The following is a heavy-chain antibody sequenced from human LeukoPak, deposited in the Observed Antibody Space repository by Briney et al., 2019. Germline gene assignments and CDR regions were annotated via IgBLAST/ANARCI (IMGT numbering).Heavy chain of an antibody. CDR2: LSSSGSP. CDR3: ARGPYSYDSSGAFDI. D-gene: IGHD3-22*01. Sequence: PSQTLSLTCTVSGDSISSGDYYWSWIRQPAGRGLEWIGCLSSSGSPNYNPSLKSRVTISVDTSKNQFSLKLSSVTAADTAVYFCARGPYSYDSSGAFDIWGQGTMVTVSS. J-gene: IGHJ3*02. CDR1: GDSISSGDYY. V-gene: IGHV4-61*02.